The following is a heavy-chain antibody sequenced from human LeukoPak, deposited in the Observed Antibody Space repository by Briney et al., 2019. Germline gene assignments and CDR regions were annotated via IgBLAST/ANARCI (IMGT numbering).Heavy chain of an antibody. CDR3: ARDGDAGAFDI. CDR1: GYTFTSYA. J-gene: IGHJ3*02. CDR2: INPNSGGT. Sequence: ASVKVSCRASGYTFTSYAIHWVRQAPGQGLEWMGWINPNSGGTNYAQKFQGRVTMTRDTSISTAYMELSRLRSDDTAVYYCARDGDAGAFDIWGQGTMVTVSS. D-gene: IGHD7-27*01. V-gene: IGHV1-2*02.